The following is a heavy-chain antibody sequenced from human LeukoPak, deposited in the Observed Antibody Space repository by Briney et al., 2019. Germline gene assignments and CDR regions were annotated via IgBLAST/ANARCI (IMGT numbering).Heavy chain of an antibody. V-gene: IGHV1-8*01. CDR1: GYTFTSYD. CDR2: MNPNSGNT. D-gene: IGHD2/OR15-2a*01. J-gene: IGHJ4*02. CDR3: ARDLLSWTFDY. Sequence: ASVKVSCKASGYTFTSYDINWVRQDTRQGLEWMGWMNPNSGNTGYAQKFQGRVTMTRNTSISTAYMELSSLRSEDTAVYYCARDLLSWTFDYWGQGTLVTVSS.